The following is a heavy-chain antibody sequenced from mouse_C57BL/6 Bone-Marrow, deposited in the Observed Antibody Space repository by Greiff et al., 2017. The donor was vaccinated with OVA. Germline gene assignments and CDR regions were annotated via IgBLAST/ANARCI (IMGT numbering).Heavy chain of an antibody. CDR1: GFTFSSYA. D-gene: IGHD1-1*01. J-gene: IGHJ3*01. Sequence: EVKLVESGGGLVKPGGSLKLSCAASGFTFSSYAMSWVRQTPEKRLEWVATISDGGSYTYYPDNLKGRFTISTDNAKNNLYLQMSHLTSEDTAKYDCDRPVYYYGSSPNGWGKGTLVTVSA. CDR3: DRPVYYYGSSPNG. V-gene: IGHV5-4*03. CDR2: ISDGGSYT.